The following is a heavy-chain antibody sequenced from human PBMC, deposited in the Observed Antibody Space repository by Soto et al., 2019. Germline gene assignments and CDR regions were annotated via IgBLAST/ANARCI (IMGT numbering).Heavy chain of an antibody. Sequence: SSETLSLTCTVSGGSISSYYWSWIRQPAGKGLEWIGRIYTSGSTNYNPSLKSRVTMSVDTSKNQFSLKLSSVTAADTAVYYCARSGFWSGYTLYYYYGMDVWGQGTTVTVSS. D-gene: IGHD3-3*01. CDR3: ARSGFWSGYTLYYYYGMDV. CDR1: GGSISSYY. CDR2: IYTSGST. J-gene: IGHJ6*02. V-gene: IGHV4-4*07.